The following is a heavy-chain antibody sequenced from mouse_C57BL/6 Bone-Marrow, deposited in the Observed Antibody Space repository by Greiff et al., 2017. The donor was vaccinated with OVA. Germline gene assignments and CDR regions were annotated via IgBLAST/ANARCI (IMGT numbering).Heavy chain of an antibody. V-gene: IGHV5-9*04. J-gene: IGHJ4*01. CDR3: ARRLLDAMDY. CDR2: ISGGGGNT. Sequence: EVQLQQSGGGLVKPGGSLKLSCAASGFTFSSYTMSWVRQTPEKRLEWVATISGGGGNTYYPDSVKGRFTISRDNAKNTLYLQMSSLRSEDTALYYCARRLLDAMDYWGQGTSVTVSS. CDR1: GFTFSSYT. D-gene: IGHD2-13*01.